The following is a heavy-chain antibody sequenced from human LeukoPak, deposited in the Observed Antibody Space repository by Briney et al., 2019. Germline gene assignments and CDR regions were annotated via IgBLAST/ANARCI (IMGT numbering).Heavy chain of an antibody. D-gene: IGHD3-10*01. CDR1: GLIVSSNY. V-gene: IGHV3-53*01. CDR3: ARSFWWFGEFSPFDY. J-gene: IGHJ4*02. Sequence: AGGSLRLSCAASGLIVSSNYMNWVRQAPGKGLEWVSIIYSGGSTHYADSVKGRFTISRDNAKNSLYLQMNSLRAEDTAVYYCARSFWWFGEFSPFDYWGQGTLVTVSS. CDR2: IYSGGST.